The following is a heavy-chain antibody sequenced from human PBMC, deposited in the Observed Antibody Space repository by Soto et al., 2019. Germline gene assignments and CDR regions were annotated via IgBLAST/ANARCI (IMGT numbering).Heavy chain of an antibody. CDR3: AKDGLAAAGTGYYYYYGMDV. J-gene: IGHJ6*01. CDR1: GFTFSSYV. V-gene: IGHV3-30*18. Sequence: QVQLVESGGGVVQPGRSLRLSCAASGFTFSSYVMHWVRQAPGKGLEWVAVISYDGSNKYYADSVRGRFTISRDSSRNTLYLQMNSLRAEDTAVYHCAKDGLAAAGTGYYYYYGMDVW. CDR2: ISYDGSNK. D-gene: IGHD6-13*01.